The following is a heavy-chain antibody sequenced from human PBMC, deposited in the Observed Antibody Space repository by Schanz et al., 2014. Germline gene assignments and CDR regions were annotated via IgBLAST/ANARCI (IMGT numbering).Heavy chain of an antibody. CDR2: ISSDGSKK. Sequence: QVQLVESGGGVVQPERSLRLSCAASGFNFANHAIHWVRQGQGNGLQWVAVISSDGSKKLYADSVKARFTISRDNSKNSVSLQMDSLRVEDTALYYCAREYSSYGTVYYWGQGTLVTVSS. J-gene: IGHJ4*02. V-gene: IGHV3-30*03. D-gene: IGHD5-12*01. CDR3: AREYSSYGTVYY. CDR1: GFNFANHA.